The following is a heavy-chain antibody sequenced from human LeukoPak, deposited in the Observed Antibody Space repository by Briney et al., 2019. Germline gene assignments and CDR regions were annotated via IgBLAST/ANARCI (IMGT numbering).Heavy chain of an antibody. CDR1: GFTVSSNY. V-gene: IGHV3-66*01. CDR2: IYSGGST. CDR3: ASSSLVRGVIIDFDY. D-gene: IGHD3-10*01. J-gene: IGHJ4*02. Sequence: GESLKISCAASGFTVSSNYMSWVRQAPGKGLEWVSVIYSGGSTYYADSVKGRFTISRDNSKNTLYLQMNSLRAEDAAVYYCASSSLVRGVIIDFDYWGQGTLVTVSS.